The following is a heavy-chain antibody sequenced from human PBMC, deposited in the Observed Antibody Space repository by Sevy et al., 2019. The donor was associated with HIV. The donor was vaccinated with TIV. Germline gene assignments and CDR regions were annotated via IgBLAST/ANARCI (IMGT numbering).Heavy chain of an antibody. CDR3: ARAGAVGANTRADF. Sequence: ASVKVSRKASGYTFSTFGISWVRQAPGQGLEWMGWISADNDKTNFAQKLQGRFTMTTDTSMSTAHMGLRSLRSDDTAVYYCARAGAVGANTRADFWGQGTLVTVSS. CDR2: ISADNDKT. CDR1: GYTFSTFG. D-gene: IGHD1-26*01. J-gene: IGHJ4*02. V-gene: IGHV1-18*01.